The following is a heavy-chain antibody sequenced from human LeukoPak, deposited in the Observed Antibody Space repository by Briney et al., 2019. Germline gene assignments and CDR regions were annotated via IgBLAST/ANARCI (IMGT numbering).Heavy chain of an antibody. CDR2: INYNSGAT. CDR1: GYTFSGYY. Sequence: ASVKVSCKGSGYTFSGYYMHWVRQAPGQGLEWMGWINYNSGATNYAQALQGRVTMTRDTSITIFYMELSSLRSDDMAVYYCARALRYDDSSGYYAYWGQGTLVTVSS. J-gene: IGHJ4*02. V-gene: IGHV1-2*02. CDR3: ARALRYDDSSGYYAY. D-gene: IGHD3-22*01.